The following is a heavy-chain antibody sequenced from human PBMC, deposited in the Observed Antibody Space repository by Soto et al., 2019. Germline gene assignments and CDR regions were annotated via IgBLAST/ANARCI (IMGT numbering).Heavy chain of an antibody. J-gene: IGHJ4*02. CDR2: VNPSRGTA. D-gene: IGHD3-22*01. Sequence: VASVKVSCKASGYAFTNYNIHWVRQAPGQGLQWMGEVNPSRGTAGYAETFQGRVTMTRNASTRTVYMVLTSLTPEDTAIYYCAKIASPGKTFFEYWGEGSLVTVSS. V-gene: IGHV1-46*01. CDR1: GYAFTNYN. CDR3: AKIASPGKTFFEY.